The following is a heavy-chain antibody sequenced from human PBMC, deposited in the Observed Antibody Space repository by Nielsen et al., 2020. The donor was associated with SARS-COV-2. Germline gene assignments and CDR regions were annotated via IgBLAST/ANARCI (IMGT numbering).Heavy chain of an antibody. D-gene: IGHD3-9*01. CDR2: IYYRGTT. J-gene: IGHJ4*02. Sequence: WIRQPPGKGLEWIGYIYYRGTTFYNPSLKSRVTISGDTSMNQFSLKLTSVTAADTAVYYCARATHKRYFDWLLPREHYYFDYWGQGTLVTVSS. CDR3: ARATHKRYFDWLLPREHYYFDY. V-gene: IGHV4-31*02.